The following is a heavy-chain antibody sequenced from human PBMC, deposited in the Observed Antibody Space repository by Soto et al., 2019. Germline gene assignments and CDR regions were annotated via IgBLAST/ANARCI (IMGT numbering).Heavy chain of an antibody. D-gene: IGHD3-3*01. CDR2: INHVGIT. CDR3: AIAYYFWGGRQEPIDS. V-gene: IGHV4-34*01. J-gene: IGHJ4*02. Sequence: PWGTLYLTCAVSGGSFRGFSWTWTRQSPGKGLEWLGDINHVGITNYNPSLKSRVSIPVDTSKSQFSLKLSSVTAADTAVYYCAIAYYFWGGRQEPIDSWGQGTLVTVSS. CDR1: GGSFRGFS.